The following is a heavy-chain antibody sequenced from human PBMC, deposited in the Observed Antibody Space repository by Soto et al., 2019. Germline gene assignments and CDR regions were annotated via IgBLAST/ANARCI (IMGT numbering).Heavy chain of an antibody. CDR3: VQTTGWPGFDF. CDR1: GFTVSSKY. Sequence: EVQLVESGGGLIQPGGSLRLSCAASGFTVSSKYMTWVRQAPGKGLEWVSGIYGGGTTYYADSVKGRFTISRDNSKNTLYLKMNSLRAEATAVYYCVQTTGWPGFDFWGQGTLVTVSS. D-gene: IGHD6-19*01. V-gene: IGHV3-53*01. J-gene: IGHJ4*02. CDR2: IYGGGTT.